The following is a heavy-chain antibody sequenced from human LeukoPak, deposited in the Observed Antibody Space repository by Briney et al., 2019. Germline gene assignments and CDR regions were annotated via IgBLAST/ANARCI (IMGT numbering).Heavy chain of an antibody. CDR3: ASQYSSSWSD. J-gene: IGHJ4*02. V-gene: IGHV3-9*01. Sequence: GGSLRLSCAASGFTFDDYAMHWVRQAPGKGLEWVSGISWNSGSIGYADSVKGRFTISRDNAKNSLYLQMNSLRAEDTAVYYWASQYSSSWSDWGQGTLVTVSS. D-gene: IGHD6-13*01. CDR1: GFTFDDYA. CDR2: ISWNSGSI.